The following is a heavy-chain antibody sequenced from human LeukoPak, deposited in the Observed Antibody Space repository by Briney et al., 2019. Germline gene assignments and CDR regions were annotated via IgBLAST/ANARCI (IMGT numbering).Heavy chain of an antibody. CDR1: GFTFSSYG. CDR3: AKDRFRGQLAGGFYYYMDV. J-gene: IGHJ6*03. CDR2: IRYDGSNK. Sequence: GGSLRLSCAASGFTFSSYGMHWVRQAPGKGLEWVAFIRYDGSNKYYADSVKGRFTISRDNSKNTLYLQMNSLRAEDTAVYYCAKDRFRGQLAGGFYYYMDVWGKGTTVTVSS. V-gene: IGHV3-30*02. D-gene: IGHD6-6*01.